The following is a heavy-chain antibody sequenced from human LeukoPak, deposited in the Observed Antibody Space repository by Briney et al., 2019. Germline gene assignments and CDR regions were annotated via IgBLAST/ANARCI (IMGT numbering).Heavy chain of an antibody. J-gene: IGHJ5*02. CDR2: TYYRSKWYN. Sequence: SQTLSLTCAISGDSVSSNTAGGNWIRQSPSRGLEWLGRTYYRSKWYNDYAASVKSRITINADTSKNQFSLHLSSVTPEDTAVYYCTRVGLVAGWFDPWGLGTPVTVSS. V-gene: IGHV6-1*01. CDR3: TRVGLVAGWFDP. CDR1: GDSVSSNTAG. D-gene: IGHD6-6*01.